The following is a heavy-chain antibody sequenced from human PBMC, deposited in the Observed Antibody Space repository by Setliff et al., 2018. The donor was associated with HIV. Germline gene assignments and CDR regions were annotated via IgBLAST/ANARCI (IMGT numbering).Heavy chain of an antibody. CDR2: ISGSGGST. CDR3: AKDPPTLQWAFDY. Sequence: GGSLRLSCAASGFTFSSYWMHWVRQAPGKGLVWVSRISGSGGSTWYADSVKGRFTISRDNSKNTLYPQMNSLRAEDTAVYYCAKDPPTLQWAFDYWGQGTLVTVSS. D-gene: IGHD2-8*01. V-gene: IGHV3-23*01. CDR1: GFTFSSYW. J-gene: IGHJ4*02.